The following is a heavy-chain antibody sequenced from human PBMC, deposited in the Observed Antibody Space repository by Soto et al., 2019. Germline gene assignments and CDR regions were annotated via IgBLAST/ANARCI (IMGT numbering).Heavy chain of an antibody. V-gene: IGHV3-11*01. Sequence: QVQLVESGGGLVKPGGSLRLSCAASGFSFSDYYMSWIRQAPGKGLECVSYITHSGSIIHYADSVKGRFTISRDNTKNSLYLKMNSLRAEDTAVYYCARLAVAGTHYFDNWCQGTLVTVSS. CDR2: ITHSGSII. D-gene: IGHD6-19*01. CDR3: ARLAVAGTHYFDN. CDR1: GFSFSDYY. J-gene: IGHJ4*02.